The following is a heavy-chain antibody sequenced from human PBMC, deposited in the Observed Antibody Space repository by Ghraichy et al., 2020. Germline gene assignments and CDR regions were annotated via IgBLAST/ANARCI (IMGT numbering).Heavy chain of an antibody. CDR3: ARAERVATIPRMDV. CDR1: GFTFSSYG. Sequence: GGSLRLSCAASGFTFSSYGMHWVRQAPGKGLEWVAVIWYDGSNKYYADSVKGRFTISRDNSKNTLYLQMNSLRAEDTAVYYCARAERVATIPRMDVWGQGTTVTVSS. CDR2: IWYDGSNK. D-gene: IGHD5-12*01. J-gene: IGHJ6*02. V-gene: IGHV3-33*01.